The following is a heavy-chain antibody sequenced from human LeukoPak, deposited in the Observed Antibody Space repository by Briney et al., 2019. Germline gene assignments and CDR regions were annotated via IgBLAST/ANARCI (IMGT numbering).Heavy chain of an antibody. D-gene: IGHD5-18*01. V-gene: IGHV4-39*01. CDR1: GGSISSSSYY. J-gene: IGHJ5*02. CDR3: ATHTAMVSLNWFDP. Sequence: SETLSLTCTVSGGSISSSSYYWGWIRQPPGRGLKWIGSIYYSGSTYYNPSLKSRVTISVDTSKNQFSLKLSSVTAADTAVYYCATHTAMVSLNWFDPWGQGTLVTVSS. CDR2: IYYSGST.